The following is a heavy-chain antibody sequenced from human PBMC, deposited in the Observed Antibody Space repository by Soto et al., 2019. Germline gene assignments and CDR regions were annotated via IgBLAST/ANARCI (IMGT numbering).Heavy chain of an antibody. CDR2: IYYSGST. J-gene: IGHJ6*02. CDR3: ERDPYGFMGGMDV. Sequence: PSETLSLTCTVSGGSISSYYWSWIRQPPGKGLEWIGYIYYSGSTNYNPSLKSRVTISVDTSKNQFSLKLSSVTAADTAVYYCERDPYGFMGGMDVWGQGTTVTVSS. D-gene: IGHD4-17*01. V-gene: IGHV4-59*01. CDR1: GGSISSYY.